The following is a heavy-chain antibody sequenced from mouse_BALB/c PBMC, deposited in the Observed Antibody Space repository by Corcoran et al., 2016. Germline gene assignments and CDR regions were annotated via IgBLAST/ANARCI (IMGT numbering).Heavy chain of an antibody. Sequence: VQIQQWGAGLLKPSKTLSLTCAVYGGSFSGYYWSWIRQPPGKGLEWIGEINHSGSTNYNPALMSRVTISVDTSKNQFSLKLSSVTAADTAVYYCARGRRVVPAAMHAFDIWGQGTMVTVSS. CDR2: INHSGST. CDR1: GGSFSGYY. CDR3: ARGRRVVPAAMHAFDI. V-gene: IGHV3S1*01. J-gene: IGHJ3*01. D-gene: IGHD1-1*01.